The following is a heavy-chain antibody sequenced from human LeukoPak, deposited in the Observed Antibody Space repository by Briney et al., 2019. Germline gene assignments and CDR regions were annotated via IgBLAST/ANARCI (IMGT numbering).Heavy chain of an antibody. V-gene: IGHV1-24*01. J-gene: IGHJ3*02. Sequence: GASVKVSCKVSGYTLTELSMHWVRQAPGKGLEWMGGFDPEDGETIYAQKFQGRVAMTEDTSTDTAYMELSSLRTEDTAVYYCATYDNGDNVFAFDIWGQGTMVTVSS. CDR1: GYTLTELS. D-gene: IGHD4-17*01. CDR3: ATYDNGDNVFAFDI. CDR2: FDPEDGET.